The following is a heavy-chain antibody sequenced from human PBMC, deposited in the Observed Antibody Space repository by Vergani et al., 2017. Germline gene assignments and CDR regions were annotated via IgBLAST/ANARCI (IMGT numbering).Heavy chain of an antibody. CDR3: ARAYGRYDWFDY. CDR2: ISGPGLST. Sequence: VHLLESGGGLVQSGGSLRLSCAASGFTFSNSAVSWVRQAPGRGLAWVSSISGPGLSTYYADSVKGRVTISRDNSKNTLYLQMNSLRVEDTAVYYCARAYGRYDWFDYWGQRTLVTVSS. D-gene: IGHD1-20*01. CDR1: GFTFSNSA. J-gene: IGHJ4*01. V-gene: IGHV3-23*01.